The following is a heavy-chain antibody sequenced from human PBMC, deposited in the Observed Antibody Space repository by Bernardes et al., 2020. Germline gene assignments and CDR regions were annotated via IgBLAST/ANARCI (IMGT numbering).Heavy chain of an antibody. J-gene: IGHJ5*02. CDR2: IRGSGDST. V-gene: IGHV3-23*01. D-gene: IGHD3-10*01. CDR1: GFSFSSYD. CDR3: AKEGMVQGLIGA. Sequence: GGSLRLSCAASGFSFSSYDMSWVRQAPGQGLEWVSSIRGSGDSTYYADSVKGRFAISRDNSKNTVYLQMNSLRAEDTAVYYCAKEGMVQGLIGAWGQGTLVTVSS.